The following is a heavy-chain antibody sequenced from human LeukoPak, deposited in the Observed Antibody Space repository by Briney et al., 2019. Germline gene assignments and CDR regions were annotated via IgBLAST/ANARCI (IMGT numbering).Heavy chain of an antibody. CDR1: GYTFTGYY. Sequence: GASVKVSCKASGYTFTGYYMHWVRQAPGQGLEWKGWINPNSGGTNYAQKFQGRVTMTRDTSISTAYMELSRLRSDDTAVYYCARDPRIAAPYLNWFDPWGQGTLVTVSS. V-gene: IGHV1-2*02. J-gene: IGHJ5*02. CDR3: ARDPRIAAPYLNWFDP. CDR2: INPNSGGT. D-gene: IGHD6-13*01.